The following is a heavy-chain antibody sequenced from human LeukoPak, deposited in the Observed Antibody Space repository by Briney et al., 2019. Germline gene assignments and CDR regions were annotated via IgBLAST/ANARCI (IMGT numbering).Heavy chain of an antibody. CDR3: AREVGDYDFWSGQDLAFDI. CDR1: GYTFTGYY. CDR2: INPNSGGT. V-gene: IGHV1-2*02. Sequence: ASVKVSCKASGYTFTGYYMHWVRQAPGQGLEWMGWINPNSGGTNYAQKFQGRVTMTRDTSISTAYMELSRLRSDDTAVYYCAREVGDYDFWSGQDLAFDIWGQGTMVTVSS. D-gene: IGHD3-3*01. J-gene: IGHJ3*02.